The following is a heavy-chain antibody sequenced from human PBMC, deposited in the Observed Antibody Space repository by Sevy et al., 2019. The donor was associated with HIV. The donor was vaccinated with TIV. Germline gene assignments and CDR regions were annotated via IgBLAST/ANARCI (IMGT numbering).Heavy chain of an antibody. CDR2: ISGSGGST. D-gene: IGHD3-22*01. CDR1: GFTFSSYA. V-gene: IGHV3-23*01. CDR3: AKDQQRYYYDSSGTSDLFDY. Sequence: GESLKISCAASGFTFSSYAMSWVRQAPGKGLEWVSAISGSGGSTYYADSVKGRFTISRDNSKNTLYLQMNSLRAEDTAVYYCAKDQQRYYYDSSGTSDLFDYWGQGTLVTVSS. J-gene: IGHJ4*02.